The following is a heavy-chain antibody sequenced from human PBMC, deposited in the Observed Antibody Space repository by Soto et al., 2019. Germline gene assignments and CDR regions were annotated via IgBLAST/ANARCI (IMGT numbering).Heavy chain of an antibody. J-gene: IGHJ4*02. Sequence: SETLCLTCNVSWGPIKTRGGYRIWIRQPPGKGLEWIGYVFYSGATIYSPSLKSRAAISMDTSKNQFSLSLTSVTAADTAVYYCARAGFSYGHLLFWGQGIRVTVSS. CDR1: WGPIKTRGGY. CDR2: VFYSGAT. V-gene: IGHV4-30-4*01. D-gene: IGHD3-10*01. CDR3: ARAGFSYGHLLF.